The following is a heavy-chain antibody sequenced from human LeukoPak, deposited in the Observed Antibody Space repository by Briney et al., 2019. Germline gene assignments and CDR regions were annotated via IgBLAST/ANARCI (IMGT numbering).Heavy chain of an antibody. D-gene: IGHD1-26*01. CDR3: ARNGQSGFSFDP. CDR2: GDEREGT. Sequence: SETLSLTCAVYGASLSGRYWSWIRQPPGKGLEWIGEGDEREGTKFNPSLRGRVAISADASKNQLSLHLSSVTAADTAVYYCARNGQSGFSFDPWGQGTLVTVSS. J-gene: IGHJ5*02. CDR1: GASLSGRY. V-gene: IGHV4-34*01.